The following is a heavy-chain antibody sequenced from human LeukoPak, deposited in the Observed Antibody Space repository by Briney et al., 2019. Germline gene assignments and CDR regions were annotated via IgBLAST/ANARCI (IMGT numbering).Heavy chain of an antibody. D-gene: IGHD3-22*01. CDR3: ARVHYYYDSSGYYYELAGDFDY. CDR1: GYTFTSYD. CDR2: MNPNSGNT. V-gene: IGHV1-8*01. J-gene: IGHJ4*02. Sequence: GASVKVSCKASGYTFTSYDINWVRQATGQGLEWMGWMNPNSGNTGYAQKFQGRVTMTRNTSISTAYMELSSLRSDDTAVYYCARVHYYYDSSGYYYELAGDFDYWGQGTLVTVSS.